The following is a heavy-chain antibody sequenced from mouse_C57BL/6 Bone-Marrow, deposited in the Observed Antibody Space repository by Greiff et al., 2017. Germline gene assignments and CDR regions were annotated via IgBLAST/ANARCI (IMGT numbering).Heavy chain of an antibody. D-gene: IGHD1-3*01. J-gene: IGHJ4*01. Sequence: EVKLQESGPVLVKPGASVKMSCKASGYTFTDYYMNWVKQSHGKSLEWIGVINPYNGGTSYNQKFKGKATLTVDKSSSTAYMELNSLTSEDSAVYYCARRNNLYAMDYWGQGTSVTVSS. CDR1: GYTFTDYY. CDR2: INPYNGGT. V-gene: IGHV1-19*01. CDR3: ARRNNLYAMDY.